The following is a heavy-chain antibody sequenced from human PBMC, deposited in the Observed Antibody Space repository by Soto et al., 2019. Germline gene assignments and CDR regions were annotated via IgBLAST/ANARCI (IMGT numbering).Heavy chain of an antibody. CDR3: AREGGSETLQPSYNWLGT. Sequence: ASVKVSCKASGYTFTDYHIHWVRQAPGQGLEFMGWINANNGGAGSAQQFQGRVTVTRDTSITTVYMELSNLRSDDTAVYYCAREGGSETLQPSYNWLGTWAQGTLVTVPS. J-gene: IGHJ5*02. CDR1: GYTFTDYH. V-gene: IGHV1-2*02. CDR2: INANNGGA. D-gene: IGHD6-25*01.